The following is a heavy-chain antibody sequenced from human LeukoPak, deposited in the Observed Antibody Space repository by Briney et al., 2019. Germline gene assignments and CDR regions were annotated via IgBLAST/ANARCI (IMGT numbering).Heavy chain of an antibody. CDR2: LQSDGSGR. J-gene: IGHJ5*01. V-gene: IGHV3-74*01. CDR3: ARGSPGWFDY. CDR1: GFTFSNFW. D-gene: IGHD1-26*01. Sequence: GGSLRLSCAASGFTFSNFWMHWVRQGPGKGLEWISRLQSDGSGRNSADSVKGRFTVSRDNTKNTLYLQMSSLRVEDTAVYYCARGSPGWFDYWGQGTLVTVSS.